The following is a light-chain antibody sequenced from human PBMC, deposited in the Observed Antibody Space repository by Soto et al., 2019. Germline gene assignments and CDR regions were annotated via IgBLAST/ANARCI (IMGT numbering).Light chain of an antibody. V-gene: IGKV1-17*01. Sequence: VTSTXXXSKGIRNDLGWYQQKPRQAPTPLIYAPSSLQSAVPSTFSGSGSATEIALTISSIHFEDFAVSFCHQYHSQHWGTFGQGTKVDIK. CDR2: APS. CDR3: HQYHSQHWGT. CDR1: KGIRND. J-gene: IGKJ1*01.